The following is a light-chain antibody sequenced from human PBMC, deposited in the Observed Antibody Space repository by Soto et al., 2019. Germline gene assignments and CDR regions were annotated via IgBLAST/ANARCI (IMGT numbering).Light chain of an antibody. CDR3: QQNDGY. Sequence: DIQMTQSPSTLSASVGDRVTITCRASQSISTWLAWYQQKPGKAPKVLIHTASSLESGVPSRCSGSGSGTEFTLTISSLQPYDFATYDGQQNDGYFGQGTKLEIK. CDR2: TAS. CDR1: QSISTW. J-gene: IGKJ2*01. V-gene: IGKV1-5*01.